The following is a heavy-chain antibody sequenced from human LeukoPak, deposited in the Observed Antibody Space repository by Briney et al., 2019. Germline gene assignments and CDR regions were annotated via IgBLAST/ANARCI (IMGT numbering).Heavy chain of an antibody. D-gene: IGHD3-10*01. J-gene: IGHJ6*02. CDR3: ARGQRGYYGSGSEREYYYYYGMDV. CDR2: INPNIGGT. V-gene: IGHV1-2*02. Sequence: GSVKVSCKASGYTFTGYYMHWVRQAPGQGLEWMGWINPNIGGTNNAQKVQGRVTMTRDTSISTAYMELSRLRSDDTAVYYCARGQRGYYGSGSEREYYYYYGMDVWGQGTTVTVSS. CDR1: GYTFTGYY.